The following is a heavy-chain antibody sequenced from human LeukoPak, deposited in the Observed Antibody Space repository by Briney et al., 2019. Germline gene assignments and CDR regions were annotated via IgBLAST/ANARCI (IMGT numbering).Heavy chain of an antibody. CDR2: VTGGGGST. Sequence: GGSLRLSCAASGFTFNSYAMTWVRQAPGKGLEWVSSVTGGGGSTHYADSVRGGFTISRDNSKNTVYLQMNSLRAEDTAVYYCAKSSDSSGRCTHSMDVWGQGTRSPSP. CDR3: AKSSDSSGRCTHSMDV. D-gene: IGHD3-22*01. J-gene: IGHJ6*02. CDR1: GFTFNSYA. V-gene: IGHV3-23*01.